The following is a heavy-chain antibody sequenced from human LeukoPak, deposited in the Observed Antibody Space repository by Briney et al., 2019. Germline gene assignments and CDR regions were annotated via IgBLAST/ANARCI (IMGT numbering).Heavy chain of an antibody. J-gene: IGHJ3*02. CDR3: ARDLLAYDAFDI. D-gene: IGHD3-3*02. Sequence: PSETLSLTCTVSGGSISSYYWSWIRQPPGKGLEWIGYIYTSGSTNYNPSLKSRVTISVDTSKNQFSLKLSSVTAADTAVYYCARDLLAYDAFDIWGQGTMVTVSS. CDR1: GGSISSYY. V-gene: IGHV4-4*09. CDR2: IYTSGST.